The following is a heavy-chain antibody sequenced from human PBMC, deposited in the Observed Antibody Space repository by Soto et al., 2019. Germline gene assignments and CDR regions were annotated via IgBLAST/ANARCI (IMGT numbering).Heavy chain of an antibody. Sequence: SETLSLTCTFSGGSISSYYWSWIRQPPGKGLEWIGYISYIGSTNYNPSLKSRVTISVDTSKNQFSLKLSSVTAADTAVYYCAREGLITGTTYYYYGMDVWGQGTTVT. D-gene: IGHD1-7*01. CDR1: GGSISSYY. CDR2: ISYIGST. J-gene: IGHJ6*02. CDR3: AREGLITGTTYYYYGMDV. V-gene: IGHV4-59*01.